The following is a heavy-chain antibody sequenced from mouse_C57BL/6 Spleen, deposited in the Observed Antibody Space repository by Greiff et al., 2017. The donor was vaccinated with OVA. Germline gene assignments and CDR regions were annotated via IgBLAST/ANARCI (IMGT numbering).Heavy chain of an antibody. D-gene: IGHD1-1*01. J-gene: IGHJ3*01. V-gene: IGHV1-50*01. CDR3: ARAATVVASRAWFAY. CDR2: IDPSDSYT. Sequence: QVQLQQPGAELVKPGASVKLSCKASGYTFTSYWMQWVKQRPGQGLEWIGEIDPSDSYTNYNQKFKGKATLTVDTSSSTAYMQLSSLTSEGSAVYYCARAATVVASRAWFAYWGQGTLVTVSA. CDR1: GYTFTSYW.